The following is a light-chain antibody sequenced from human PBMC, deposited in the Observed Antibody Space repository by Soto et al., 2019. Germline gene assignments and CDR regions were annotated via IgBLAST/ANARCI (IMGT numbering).Light chain of an antibody. Sequence: QSALTQPPSASGSPGQSVTISCTGTSSDVGGYNYVSWYQQYPGRAPKLMIYEVTKRPSGVPDRFSGSKSGNTASLTVAGLQDEDEADYYCSSDAASNNFYFVFGGGTKLTVL. CDR1: SSDVGGYNY. J-gene: IGLJ3*02. V-gene: IGLV2-8*01. CDR3: SSDAASNNFYFV. CDR2: EVT.